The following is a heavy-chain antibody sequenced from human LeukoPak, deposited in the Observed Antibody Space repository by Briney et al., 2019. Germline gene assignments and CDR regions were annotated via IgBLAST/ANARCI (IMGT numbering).Heavy chain of an antibody. D-gene: IGHD5-18*01. CDR1: GFTFSSYA. J-gene: IGHJ4*02. V-gene: IGHV3-23*01. CDR2: ITASGDNT. CDR3: AKGNGYSYGRYYFDY. Sequence: GGSLRLSCAASGFTFSSYAMGWVRQAPGKGLEWVSAITASGDNTYYADSVKGRLTISRDNSKNTLYLQMNSLRAEDTAVYYCAKGNGYSYGRYYFDYWCQGTLVTVSS.